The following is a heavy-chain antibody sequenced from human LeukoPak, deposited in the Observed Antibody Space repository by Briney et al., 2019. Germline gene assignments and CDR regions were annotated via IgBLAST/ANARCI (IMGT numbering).Heavy chain of an antibody. CDR2: ISSSSSDI. D-gene: IGHD2-21*01. CDR1: GFTFSPYN. J-gene: IGHJ4*02. CDR3: ARGGGYWGGDCYGIDY. Sequence: KTGGSLRLSCAASGFTFSPYNMNWVRQAPGKGLESVSAISSSSSDIYYADSVKGRFTISRDNAKNSLYLQMNSLRAEDTAVYYCARGGGYWGGDCYGIDYWGQGTLVTVSS. V-gene: IGHV3-21*01.